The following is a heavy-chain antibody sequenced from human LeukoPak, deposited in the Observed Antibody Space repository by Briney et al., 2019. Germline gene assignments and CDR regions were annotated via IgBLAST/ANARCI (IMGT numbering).Heavy chain of an antibody. CDR3: ARGFDSTGGYAFDI. Sequence: ASVKVSCKASGYTFTSYDINWVRQATGQGLEWMGWMNPNSGNTGYAQKFQGRVTITADKSTSTAYMELSSLRSEDTAVYYCARGFDSTGGYAFDIWGQGTMVTVSS. V-gene: IGHV1-8*01. D-gene: IGHD6-25*01. J-gene: IGHJ3*02. CDR2: MNPNSGNT. CDR1: GYTFTSYD.